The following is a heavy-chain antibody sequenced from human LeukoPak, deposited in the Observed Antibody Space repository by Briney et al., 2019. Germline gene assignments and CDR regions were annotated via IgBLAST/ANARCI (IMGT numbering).Heavy chain of an antibody. CDR1: GGSISSYY. CDR3: ARAVVRGVIPAYYYYMDV. Sequence: NPSETLSLTCTVSGGSISSYYWSWIRQPPGKGLEWIGYIHYSGSTNYNPSLKSRVTISVDTSKNQFSLKLSSVTAADTAVYYCARAVVRGVIPAYYYYMDVWGKGTTVTISS. CDR2: IHYSGST. V-gene: IGHV4-59*01. J-gene: IGHJ6*03. D-gene: IGHD3-10*01.